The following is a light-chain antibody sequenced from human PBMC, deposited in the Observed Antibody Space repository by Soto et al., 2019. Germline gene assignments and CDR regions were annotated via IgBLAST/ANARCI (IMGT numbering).Light chain of an antibody. Sequence: QSALTQPASVSGSPGQSITISCTGTRSDIGAYNFVSWNQQHPGEVPKLMLYDVNARPSGVSNRFSGSKSGNTASLTISGLQAEDEADYYCTSWTTSTTMIFGGGTKLTVL. CDR3: TSWTTSTTMI. V-gene: IGLV2-14*03. CDR1: RSDIGAYNF. CDR2: DVN. J-gene: IGLJ2*01.